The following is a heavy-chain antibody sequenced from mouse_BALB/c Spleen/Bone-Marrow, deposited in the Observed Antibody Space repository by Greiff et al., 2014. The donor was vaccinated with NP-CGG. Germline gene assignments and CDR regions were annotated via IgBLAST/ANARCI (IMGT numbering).Heavy chain of an antibody. J-gene: IGHJ2*01. CDR2: INPSNGRT. CDR1: GYTFTSYW. Sequence: LVESGAELVKPGASVKLSCKASGYTFTSYWMYWVKQRPGQGLEWIGEINPSNGRTDYNEKFKTKATLTVDSSSSTAHMQLSSLTSEDSAVYYCTSPQLGRDYWGQGTTLPVSS. CDR3: TSPQLGRDY. D-gene: IGHD4-1*02. V-gene: IGHV1S81*02.